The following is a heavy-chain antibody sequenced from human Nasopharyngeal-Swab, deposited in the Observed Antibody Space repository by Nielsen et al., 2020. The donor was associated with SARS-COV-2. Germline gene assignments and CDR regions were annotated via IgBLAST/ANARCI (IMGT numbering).Heavy chain of an antibody. CDR1: CYTFTSYC. Sequence: ASVKVSCKASCYTFTSYCISWVRQAPGQGLKWMGWISAYNGNTSYAQKLQGRVTMTTDTSTSTAYMELRSLRSDDTAVYYCARDLRVIVGANDAFDIWGQGTMVTVSS. CDR3: ARDLRVIVGANDAFDI. CDR2: ISAYNGNT. V-gene: IGHV1-18*01. D-gene: IGHD1-26*01. J-gene: IGHJ3*02.